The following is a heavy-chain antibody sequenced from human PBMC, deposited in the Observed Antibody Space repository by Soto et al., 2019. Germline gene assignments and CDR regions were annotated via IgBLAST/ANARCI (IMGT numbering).Heavy chain of an antibody. V-gene: IGHV3-33*01. J-gene: IGHJ4*02. Sequence: PGGSLRLSCAASGFTFSSYGMHWVRQAPGKGLEWVAVIWYDGSNKYYADSVKGRFTISRDNSKNTLYLQMNSLRAEDTAVYYCARDLTPIIAGLDYWGQGTLVTVSS. CDR1: GFTFSSYG. D-gene: IGHD6-13*01. CDR3: ARDLTPIIAGLDY. CDR2: IWYDGSNK.